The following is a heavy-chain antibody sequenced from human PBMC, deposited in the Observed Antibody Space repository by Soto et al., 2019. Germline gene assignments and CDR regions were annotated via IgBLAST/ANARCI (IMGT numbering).Heavy chain of an antibody. Sequence: GGSLRLSCAASGFTFSSYWMSWVRQAPGKGLEWVANIKQDGSEKYYVDSVKGRFTISRDNAKNSLYLQMNSLRAEDTAVYYCARPTSSGWYTVNWFDPWGQGTLVTVSS. CDR3: ARPTSSGWYTVNWFDP. V-gene: IGHV3-7*01. D-gene: IGHD6-19*01. CDR2: IKQDGSEK. J-gene: IGHJ5*02. CDR1: GFTFSSYW.